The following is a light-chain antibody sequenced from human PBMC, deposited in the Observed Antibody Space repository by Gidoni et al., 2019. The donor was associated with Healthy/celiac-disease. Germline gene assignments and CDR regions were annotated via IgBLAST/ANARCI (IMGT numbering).Light chain of an antibody. CDR1: QNINSY. CDR3: QQCYSTPHT. CDR2: AAS. J-gene: IGKJ5*01. V-gene: IGKV1-39*01. Sequence: DIQMTQSPSSLSASVGDRVTITCRDSQNINSYLNWYQQKPGKAPKLLIYAASSLQSGVPARFSGSGSGTDFTLTISSLQPEDFAAYYCQQCYSTPHTFGQGTRLEIK.